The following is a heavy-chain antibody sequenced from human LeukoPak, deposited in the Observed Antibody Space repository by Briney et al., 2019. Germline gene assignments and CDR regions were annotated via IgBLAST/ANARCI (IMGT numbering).Heavy chain of an antibody. D-gene: IGHD2-2*01. CDR1: GGTFSSYA. CDR3: ARDLLRVPANYYYYMDV. CDR2: IIPIFGTA. Sequence: SSVKVSCKASGGTFSSYAISWVRQAPGQGLEWMGGIIPIFGTANYAQKFQGRVTITADESTSIAYMELSSLRSEDTAVYYCARDLLRVPANYYYYMDVWGKGTTVTVSS. J-gene: IGHJ6*03. V-gene: IGHV1-69*01.